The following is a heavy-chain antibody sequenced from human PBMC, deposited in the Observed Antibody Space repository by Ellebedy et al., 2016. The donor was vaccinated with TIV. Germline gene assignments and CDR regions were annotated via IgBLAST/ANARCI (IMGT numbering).Heavy chain of an antibody. V-gene: IGHV3-13*01. D-gene: IGHD4-17*01. J-gene: IGHJ3*01. CDR3: AKVGGTTVTTHLPGHDGFDL. CDR1: GFSLTGSD. Sequence: GESLKISCAASGFSLTGSDLHWVRRPAGKGLEWVSASGAAGDTYYPDSVRGRFTISRDNSKNTLYLQMNSRRSEDTAVYYCAKVGGTTVTTHLPGHDGFDLWGPGTMVTVS. CDR2: SGAAGDT.